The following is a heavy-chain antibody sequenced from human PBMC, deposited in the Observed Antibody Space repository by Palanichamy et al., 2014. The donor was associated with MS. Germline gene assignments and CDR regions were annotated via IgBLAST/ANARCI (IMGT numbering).Heavy chain of an antibody. CDR3: ARDRVRVAIPFDY. D-gene: IGHD2-15*01. V-gene: IGHV3-74*01. CDR2: INSDGSST. Sequence: GKGLVWVSRINSDGSSTSYADSVKGRFTISRDNAKNTLYLQMNSLRAEDTAVYYCARDRVRVAIPFDYWGQGTLVTVSS. J-gene: IGHJ4*02.